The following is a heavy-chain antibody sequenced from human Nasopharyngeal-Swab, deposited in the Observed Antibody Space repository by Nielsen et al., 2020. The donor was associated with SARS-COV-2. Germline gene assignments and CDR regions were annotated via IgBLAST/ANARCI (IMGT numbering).Heavy chain of an antibody. D-gene: IGHD5-12*01. CDR1: VYTFTSYA. V-gene: IGHV7-4-1*02. CDR2: INTNTGNP. CDR3: ARELVVATHETYYYYGMDV. Sequence: ASVKVSCKASVYTFTSYAMNWVRQAPGQGLEWMGWINTNTGNPTYAQGFTGRFVFSLDTSVSTAYLQISSLKAEDTAVYYCARELVVATHETYYYYGMDVWGQGTTVTVSS. J-gene: IGHJ6*02.